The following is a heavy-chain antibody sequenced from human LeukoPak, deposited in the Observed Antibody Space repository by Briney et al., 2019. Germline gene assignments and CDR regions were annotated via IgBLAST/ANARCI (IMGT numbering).Heavy chain of an antibody. CDR1: GGTFSSYA. J-gene: IGHJ4*02. V-gene: IGHV1-69*04. Sequence: SVKVSCKASGGTFSSYAISWVRQAPGQGLEWMGRIIPILGIANYAQKFQGRVTITADKSTSTAYMELSSLRSEDTAVYYCARVRLVSSSSWYASFDYWGQGTLVTVSS. CDR3: ARVRLVSSSSWYASFDY. D-gene: IGHD6-13*01. CDR2: IIPILGIA.